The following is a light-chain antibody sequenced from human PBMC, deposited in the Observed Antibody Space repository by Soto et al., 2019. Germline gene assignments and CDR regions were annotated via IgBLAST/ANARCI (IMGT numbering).Light chain of an antibody. CDR1: SSDVGGYNY. V-gene: IGLV2-14*01. J-gene: IGLJ7*01. CDR3: SSSTSSSTVDVV. Sequence: QSALTQPASVSGSPGQSITISCTGTSSDVGGYNYVSWYQQHPGKAHKLMIYDVTNRPSGVSNRFSGSKSGNTASLTISGLQAEDEADYYCSSSTSSSTVDVVFGGGTQLTVL. CDR2: DVT.